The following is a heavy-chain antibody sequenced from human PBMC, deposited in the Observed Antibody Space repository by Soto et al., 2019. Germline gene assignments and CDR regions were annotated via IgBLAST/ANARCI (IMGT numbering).Heavy chain of an antibody. CDR3: ARRGVGAIKGFDY. D-gene: IGHD1-26*01. V-gene: IGHV4-39*01. Sequence: SETLSLTCTVSGGSIISSNYHWGWIRQAPGKGLEWIGNTHYSGSTYYNPSLKSRLTVSVDTSKNQFSLNLSSVTAADTAVYLCARRGVGAIKGFDYWGQGTLVTVSS. J-gene: IGHJ4*02. CDR1: GGSIISSNYH. CDR2: THYSGST.